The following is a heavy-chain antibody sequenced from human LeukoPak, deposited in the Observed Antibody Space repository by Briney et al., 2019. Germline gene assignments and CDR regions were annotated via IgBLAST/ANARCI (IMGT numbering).Heavy chain of an antibody. CDR3: AKADHGVLRFFEWLLAIDY. D-gene: IGHD3-3*01. CDR1: GFTFSSYG. J-gene: IGHJ4*02. Sequence: GGSLRLSCAASGFTFSSYGMHWVPQAPGKGLEWVAFIRYDGSNKYYADSVKGRFTISRDNSKNTLYLQMNSLRAEDTAVYYCAKADHGVLRFFEWLLAIDYWGQGTLVTVSS. CDR2: IRYDGSNK. V-gene: IGHV3-30*02.